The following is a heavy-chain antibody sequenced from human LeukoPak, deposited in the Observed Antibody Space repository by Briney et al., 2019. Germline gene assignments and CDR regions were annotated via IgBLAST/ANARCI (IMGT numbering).Heavy chain of an antibody. CDR3: ARDRAYYYDSSGYPI. V-gene: IGHV3-48*04. Sequence: GGSLRLSGAASGFTFSSYSMNWVRQAPGKGLEWVSYISSSSSTIYYADSVKGRFTISRDNAKNSLYLQMNSLRAEDTAVYYCARDRAYYYDSSGYPIWGQGTMVTVSS. CDR2: ISSSSSTI. J-gene: IGHJ3*02. D-gene: IGHD3-22*01. CDR1: GFTFSSYS.